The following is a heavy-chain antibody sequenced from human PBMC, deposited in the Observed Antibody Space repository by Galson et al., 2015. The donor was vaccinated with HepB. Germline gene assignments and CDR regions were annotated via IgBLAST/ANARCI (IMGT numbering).Heavy chain of an antibody. CDR2: ISAYNGNT. CDR3: ARDRGDDSSGTFDY. CDR1: GSTFTSYG. J-gene: IGHJ4*02. Sequence: SVKVSCKASGSTFTSYGINWVRQAPGQGLEWMGWISAYNGNTNYAQKLQGRVTMTTDTSTSTAYMELRSLRSDDTAVYYCARDRGDDSSGTFDYWGQGTLVTVSS. V-gene: IGHV1-18*01. D-gene: IGHD3-22*01.